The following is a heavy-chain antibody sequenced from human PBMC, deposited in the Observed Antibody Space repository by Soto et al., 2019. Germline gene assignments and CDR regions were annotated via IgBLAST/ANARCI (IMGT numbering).Heavy chain of an antibody. CDR3: ARHVWSGYSFDY. CDR1: GGSISSYY. CDR2: IYYSGST. D-gene: IGHD3-3*01. Sequence: QVQLQESGPGLVKPSETLSLTCTVSGGSISSYYWSWIRQPPGKGLEWIGYIYYSGSTNYNPSLKSRVTISVDTSKNQFSLKLSSVTAADTAVYYCARHVWSGYSFDYWGQGTLVTVSS. J-gene: IGHJ4*02. V-gene: IGHV4-59*08.